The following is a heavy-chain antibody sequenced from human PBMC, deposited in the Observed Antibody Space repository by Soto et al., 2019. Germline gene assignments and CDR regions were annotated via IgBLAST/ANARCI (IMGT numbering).Heavy chain of an antibody. CDR2: SYHSGAT. D-gene: IGHD2-15*01. CDR1: SFAGTNNKY. J-gene: IGHJ3*01. V-gene: IGHV4-4*02. Sequence: QAQLQESCPGLVGPSGTLSLTCIVSSFAGTNNKYWNWVRRSPGKALEWIAESYHSGATYYNPSLSGRASISMDKSKNQISLNLTSVTAADTAVYYCARDSRYCTDGGCSIIRDAFDVWGQGTLVTVSS. CDR3: ARDSRYCTDGGCSIIRDAFDV.